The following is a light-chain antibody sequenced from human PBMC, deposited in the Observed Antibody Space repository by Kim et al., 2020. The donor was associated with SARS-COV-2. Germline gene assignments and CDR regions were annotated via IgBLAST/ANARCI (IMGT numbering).Light chain of an antibody. V-gene: IGKV3D-20*01. Sequence: RGARASLAGGASQRVSNSYIAWYQQKPGLAPRLLMYDASSRATGIPDRFSGSGSGTQFTLTISRRGPEDFAVYYCQLYGRSPLFSFGPGTKVDIK. CDR1: QRVSNSY. J-gene: IGKJ3*01. CDR3: QLYGRSPLFS. CDR2: DAS.